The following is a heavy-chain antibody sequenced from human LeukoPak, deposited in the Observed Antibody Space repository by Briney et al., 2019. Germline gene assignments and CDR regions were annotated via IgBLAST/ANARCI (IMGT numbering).Heavy chain of an antibody. J-gene: IGHJ4*02. CDR2: IYYSGST. CDR1: GGSISSSSYY. D-gene: IGHD6-19*01. Sequence: KPSETLSLTCTVSGGSISSSSYYWGWIRQPPGKGLEWIGSIYYSGSTYYNPSLKSRVTISVDTSKNQFSLKLSSVTAADTAVYYCARNPIAVADHYFDYWGQGTLVTVSS. V-gene: IGHV4-39*01. CDR3: ARNPIAVADHYFDY.